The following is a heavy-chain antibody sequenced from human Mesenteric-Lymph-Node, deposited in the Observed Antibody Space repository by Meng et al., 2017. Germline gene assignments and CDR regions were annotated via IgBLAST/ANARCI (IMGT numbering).Heavy chain of an antibody. CDR3: ARDLGVATSIAGFVY. CDR1: GGSISSGDYY. J-gene: IGHJ4*02. V-gene: IGHV4-30-4*01. Sequence: QVQLQEAGPGLVKPSQTLALSCTGSGGSISSGDYYWSWIRQPPGKGLEWIGYIYYSGSTYYNPSLKSRVTISVDTSKNQFSLRLSSVTAADTAVYYCARDLGVATSIAGFVYWGQGTLVTVSS. D-gene: IGHD5-12*01. CDR2: IYYSGST.